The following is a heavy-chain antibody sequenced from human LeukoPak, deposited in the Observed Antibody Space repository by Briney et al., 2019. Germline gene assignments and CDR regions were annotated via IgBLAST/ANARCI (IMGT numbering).Heavy chain of an antibody. D-gene: IGHD2-2*01. CDR1: GYPFTNYV. CDR3: ARDRGSKAAEYYFDY. CDR2: INAGNGNT. Sequence: ASVKVSCKASGYPFTNYVMHWVRQAPGQRLEWMGWINAGNGNTKYSQKFQGRVTITRDTSASTAYMELSSLRSEDTAVYYCARDRGSKAAEYYFDYWGQGTLVTVSS. J-gene: IGHJ4*02. V-gene: IGHV1-3*01.